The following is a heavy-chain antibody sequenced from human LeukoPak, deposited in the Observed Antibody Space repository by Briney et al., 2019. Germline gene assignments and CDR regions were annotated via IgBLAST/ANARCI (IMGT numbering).Heavy chain of an antibody. CDR2: INPSGGST. Sequence: ASVKVSCKASGYTFTSYYTHWVRQAPGQGLEWMGIINPSGGSTSYAQKFQGRVTMTRDTSASTVYMELSSLRSEDTAVYYCARGPLYSSSWYVLLDYWGQGTLVTVSS. J-gene: IGHJ4*02. CDR1: GYTFTSYY. D-gene: IGHD6-13*01. CDR3: ARGPLYSSSWYVLLDY. V-gene: IGHV1-46*01.